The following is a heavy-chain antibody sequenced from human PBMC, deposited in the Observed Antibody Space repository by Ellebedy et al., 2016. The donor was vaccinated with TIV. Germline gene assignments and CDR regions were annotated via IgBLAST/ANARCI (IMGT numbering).Heavy chain of an antibody. V-gene: IGHV1-69*13. Sequence: SVKVSCKASGGTFNSHAISWVRQAPGQGLEWMGGITGMFRTVNYAQKFQGRVTITAAEFMTTAYMELSSLRSEDTAVYYWARGGAYYHRYFDDWGQGTLVTVSS. D-gene: IGHD3-10*01. CDR3: ARGGAYYHRYFDD. CDR1: GGTFNSHA. J-gene: IGHJ4*02. CDR2: ITGMFRTV.